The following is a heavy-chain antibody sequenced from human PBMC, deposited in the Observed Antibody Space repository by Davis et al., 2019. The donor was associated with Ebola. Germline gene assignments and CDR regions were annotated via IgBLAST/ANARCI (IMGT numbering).Heavy chain of an antibody. CDR3: AKDRGGEMATITLDFDY. D-gene: IGHD5-24*01. V-gene: IGHV3-9*01. Sequence: SLKISCAASGFTFDDYAMHWVRQAPGKGLEWVSGISWNSGSIGSADSVKGRFTISRDNAKNSLYLQMNSLRAEDTALYYCAKDRGGEMATITLDFDYWGQGTLVTGSS. J-gene: IGHJ4*02. CDR1: GFTFDDYA. CDR2: ISWNSGSI.